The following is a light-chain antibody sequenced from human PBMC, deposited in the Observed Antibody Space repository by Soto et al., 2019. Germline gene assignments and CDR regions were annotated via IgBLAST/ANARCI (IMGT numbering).Light chain of an antibody. Sequence: QSALTQPDSVSGSPAQSITISCTGTSSDIGAYNFVSWYQQHPGKAPQLMLYDVNIRPSGVSNRFSGSKSGNTASLTISGLQAEEEADYYCSSWSTSTTMIFGGGTKLTV. J-gene: IGLJ2*01. V-gene: IGLV2-14*03. CDR2: DVN. CDR1: SSDIGAYNF. CDR3: SSWSTSTTMI.